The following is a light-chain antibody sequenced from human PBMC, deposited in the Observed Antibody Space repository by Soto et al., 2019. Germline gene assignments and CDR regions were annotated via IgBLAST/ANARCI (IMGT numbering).Light chain of an antibody. CDR3: AVWDNSLNGVA. CDR1: TSDVGAYNL. V-gene: IGLV2-11*01. Sequence: QSALTQPRSVSGSPGQSITLSCDGSTSDVGAYNLVSWYQQHPGEAPKLMIYDVIKRPSGVPYRFSGSKSGNTASLTISGLQADDEADYYCAVWDNSLNGVAFGGGTKLTVL. J-gene: IGLJ2*01. CDR2: DVI.